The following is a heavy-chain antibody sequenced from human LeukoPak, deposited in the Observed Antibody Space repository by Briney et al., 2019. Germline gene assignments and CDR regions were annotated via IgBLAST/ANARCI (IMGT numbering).Heavy chain of an antibody. V-gene: IGHV3-30*04. CDR2: ISYDGSSK. D-gene: IGHD1-7*01. J-gene: IGHJ4*02. CDR3: AKVRVVFNWNYAYYFDY. Sequence: GGSLRLSCAAAGFTFSNYAMHWVRQAPGKGLEWVAIISYDGSSKYYADSVKGRFTISRDNSKNTLYLQLNSLGPEDTAMYYCAKVRVVFNWNYAYYFDYWGQGILVTVSS. CDR1: GFTFSNYA.